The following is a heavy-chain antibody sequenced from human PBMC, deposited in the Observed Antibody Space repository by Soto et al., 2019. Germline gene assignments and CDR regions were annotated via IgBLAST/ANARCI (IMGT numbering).Heavy chain of an antibody. D-gene: IGHD4-17*01. Sequence: QVQLVQSGTEVKKPGSSVKVSCKASGGTFSRHAVNWVRQAPGQGLEWMGAILPIVDATNDAQKFQDRVTITADESTGTVYMELRSLRSEDPAVYFSAGAPPNDDGDHDAFDIWGQGTLVIVSS. CDR3: AGAPPNDDGDHDAFDI. J-gene: IGHJ3*02. V-gene: IGHV1-69*12. CDR2: ILPIVDAT. CDR1: GGTFSRHA.